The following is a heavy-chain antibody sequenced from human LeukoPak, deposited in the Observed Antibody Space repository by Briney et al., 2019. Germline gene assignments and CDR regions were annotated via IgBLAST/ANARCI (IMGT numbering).Heavy chain of an antibody. J-gene: IGHJ6*03. CDR3: ARDTVTTYYYYMDV. V-gene: IGHV4-59*01. Sequence: SETLSLTCTVSGGSISSYYWSWVRQPPGQGLEWIGYIYYSASTNYNPSLKSRVTISVDTSKNQFSLKLSSVTAADTAVYYCARDTVTTYYYYMDVWGKGTTVTVSS. CDR2: IYYSAST. D-gene: IGHD4-11*01. CDR1: GGSISSYY.